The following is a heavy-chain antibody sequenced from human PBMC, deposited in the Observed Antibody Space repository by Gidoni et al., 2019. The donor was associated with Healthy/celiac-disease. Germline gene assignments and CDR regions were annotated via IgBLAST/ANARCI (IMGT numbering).Heavy chain of an antibody. CDR2: IYYSGST. D-gene: IGHD1-26*01. Sequence: QLQLHESGPVLVKPSETLSLTCTVSGGSISSSSYYWGWIRQPPGKGLEWIGSIYYSGSTYYNPSLKSRVTISVDTSKNQFSLKLSSVTAADTAVYYCAIPIREPDWYFDLWGRGTLVTVSS. V-gene: IGHV4-39*07. CDR3: AIPIREPDWYFDL. CDR1: GGSISSSSYY. J-gene: IGHJ2*01.